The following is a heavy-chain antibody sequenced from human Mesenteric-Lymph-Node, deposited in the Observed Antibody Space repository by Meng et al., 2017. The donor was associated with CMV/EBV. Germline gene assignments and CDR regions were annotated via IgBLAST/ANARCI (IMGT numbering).Heavy chain of an antibody. CDR2: INHSGST. J-gene: IGHJ6*02. CDR3: ARGPVYQLLSAYYYYGIDV. CDR1: GGSFSGYY. D-gene: IGHD2-2*01. V-gene: IGHV4-34*01. Sequence: SETLSLTCAVYGGSFSGYYWSWIRQPPGKGLEWIGEINHSGSTNYNPSLKSRLTISVDTSKNQFSLKLSSVTAADTAVYYCARGPVYQLLSAYYYYGIDVWGQGTTVTVSS.